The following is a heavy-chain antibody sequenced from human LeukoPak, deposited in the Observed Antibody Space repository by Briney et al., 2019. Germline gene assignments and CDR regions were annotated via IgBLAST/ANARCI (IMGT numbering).Heavy chain of an antibody. D-gene: IGHD6-13*01. CDR1: VGSISSSSYY. J-gene: IGHJ4*02. CDR2: IYYSGST. V-gene: IGHV4-61*05. Sequence: TSETLSLTCTVSVGSISSSSYYWGWIRQPPGKGLEWIGYIYYSGSTNYNPSLKSRVTISVDTSKNQFSLKLSSVTAADTAVYYCARVVPVVRVAAEIDYWGQGTLVTVSS. CDR3: ARVVPVVRVAAEIDY.